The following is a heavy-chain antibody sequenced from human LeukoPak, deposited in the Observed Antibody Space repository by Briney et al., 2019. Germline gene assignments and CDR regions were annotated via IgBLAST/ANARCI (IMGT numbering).Heavy chain of an antibody. J-gene: IGHJ4*02. Sequence: GGSLRLSCAASGFSFSSYTMNWVRQAPEKGLEWVSSISSSSSYIYYTDSVKGRFTISRDNAKNSLYLQLNSLRAEDTAVYYCARSLTIFGVVIPRFDYWVQGTLITVSS. CDR1: GFSFSSYT. CDR2: ISSSSSYI. CDR3: ARSLTIFGVVIPRFDY. D-gene: IGHD3-3*01. V-gene: IGHV3-21*01.